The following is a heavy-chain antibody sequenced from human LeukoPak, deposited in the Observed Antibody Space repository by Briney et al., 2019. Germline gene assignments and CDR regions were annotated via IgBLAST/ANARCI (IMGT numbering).Heavy chain of an antibody. CDR2: ISGGGRST. CDR1: GFTFNNYA. V-gene: IGHV3-23*01. CDR3: KSGGAAPGSFDY. J-gene: IGHJ4*02. Sequence: GGSLRLSCAASGFTFNNYAMSWVRQAPGKGLEWVSGISGGGRSTYYADSVKGHFTISRDNAKNSLYLQLNSLRVEDTAVYYCKSGGAAPGSFDYWGQGTLVTVSP. D-gene: IGHD1-1*01.